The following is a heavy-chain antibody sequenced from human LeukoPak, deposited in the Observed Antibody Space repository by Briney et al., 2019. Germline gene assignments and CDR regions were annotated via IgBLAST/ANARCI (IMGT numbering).Heavy chain of an antibody. CDR2: VYYSGST. CDR1: GGSISTYF. J-gene: IGHJ3*02. D-gene: IGHD3-22*01. CDR3: ARHYDSSGYYYSVAAFDI. Sequence: SETLSLTCTVSGGSISTYFWSWIRQPPGKGLEWIGYVYYSGSTNYNPSFKSRVTMSVDTSKNQFSLKLSSVTAADTAVYYCARHYDSSGYYYSVAAFDIWGQGTMVTVSS. V-gene: IGHV4-59*08.